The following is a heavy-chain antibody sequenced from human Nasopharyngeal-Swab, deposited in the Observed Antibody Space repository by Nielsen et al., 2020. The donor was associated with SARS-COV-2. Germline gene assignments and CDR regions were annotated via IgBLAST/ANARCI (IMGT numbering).Heavy chain of an antibody. CDR3: ANCRGSSGPSDY. V-gene: IGHV3-23*01. J-gene: IGHJ4*02. CDR1: GFTFSSYA. CDR2: ISGSGGST. Sequence: GESLKISCAASGFTFSSYAMSWVRQAPGKGLEWVSAISGSGGSTYYADSVKGRFTISRDNSKNTLYLQMSSLRAEDTAVYYCANCRGSSGPSDYWGQGTLVTVSS. D-gene: IGHD6-19*01.